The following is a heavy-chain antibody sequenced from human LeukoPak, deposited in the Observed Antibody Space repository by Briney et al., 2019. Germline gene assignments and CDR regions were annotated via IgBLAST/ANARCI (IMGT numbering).Heavy chain of an antibody. D-gene: IGHD7-27*01. CDR2: IYYSGST. V-gene: IGHV4-59*01. J-gene: IGHJ3*02. CDR1: GGSISSYY. CDR3: ARAPLTGDFRDAFDI. Sequence: PSETLSLTCTVSGGSISSYYWSWIRQPPGKGLEWIGYIYYSGSTNYNPSLKSRVTISVDTSENQFSLKLSSVTAADTAVYYCARAPLTGDFRDAFDIWGQGTMVTVSS.